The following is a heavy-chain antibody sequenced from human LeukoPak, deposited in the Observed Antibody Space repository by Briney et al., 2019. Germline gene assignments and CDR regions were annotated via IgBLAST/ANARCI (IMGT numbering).Heavy chain of an antibody. CDR3: ARQVTAVAGTFDY. V-gene: IGHV4-39*01. D-gene: IGHD6-19*01. CDR2: IYYSGST. CDR1: GGSIRSRSYY. Sequence: PSETLSLTCNVSGGSIRSRSYYWGWIRQPPGKGLEWIGSIYYSGSTYYNPSLKSRVTMSVDTSKIQFSLKLSSVTAADTAVYYCARQVTAVAGTFDYWGQGTLVTVSS. J-gene: IGHJ4*02.